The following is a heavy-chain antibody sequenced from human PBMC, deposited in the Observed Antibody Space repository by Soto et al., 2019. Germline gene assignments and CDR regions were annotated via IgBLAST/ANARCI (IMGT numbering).Heavy chain of an antibody. CDR3: AREGTNEIRDAFDI. V-gene: IGHV3-30-3*01. CDR2: ISYDGSNK. Sequence: GGSLRLSCAASGFTFSSYAMHWVRQAPGKGLEWVAVISYDGSNKYYADSVKGRFTISRDNSKNTLYLQMNSLRAEDTAVYYCAREGTNEIRDAFDIWGQGTMVTVSS. D-gene: IGHD3-10*01. J-gene: IGHJ3*02. CDR1: GFTFSSYA.